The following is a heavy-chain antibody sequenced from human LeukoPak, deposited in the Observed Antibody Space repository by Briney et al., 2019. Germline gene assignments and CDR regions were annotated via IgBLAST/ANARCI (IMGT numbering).Heavy chain of an antibody. Sequence: ASVKVSCKASGYTFTNYLLHWVRQAPGQGLEWMGIINPSGGSTTYAQKFQGRVTMTRDTSTSTVYMELSSLRSEDAAVYYCARTTDGTADYWGQGTLVTVSS. J-gene: IGHJ4*02. D-gene: IGHD1-14*01. V-gene: IGHV1-46*01. CDR3: ARTTDGTADY. CDR2: INPSGGST. CDR1: GYTFTNYL.